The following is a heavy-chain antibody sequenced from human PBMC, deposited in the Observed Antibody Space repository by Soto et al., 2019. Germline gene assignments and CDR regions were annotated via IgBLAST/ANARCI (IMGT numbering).Heavy chain of an antibody. D-gene: IGHD5-12*01. V-gene: IGHV3-30*18. CDR1: GFTFSSYG. CDR2: ISYDGSNK. CDR3: AKDRLSGFIVAPFDY. J-gene: IGHJ4*02. Sequence: QVQLVESGGGVVQPGRSLRLSCAASGFTFSSYGMHWVRQAPGKGLEWVAVISYDGSNKYYADSVKGRFTISRDNSKNTLYLQMNSLRAEDTAVYYCAKDRLSGFIVAPFDYWGQGTLVTVSS.